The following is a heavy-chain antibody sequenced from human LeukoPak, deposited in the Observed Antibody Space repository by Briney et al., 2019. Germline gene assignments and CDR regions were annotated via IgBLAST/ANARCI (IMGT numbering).Heavy chain of an antibody. CDR2: IIPIFGTA. J-gene: IGHJ4*02. Sequence: SVKVPCNASGGTFSSYANSWVRQAPGQGLEWMGGIIPIFGTANYAQKFQGRVTITTDESTSTGYMELSSLRSEEPAVYYCARQEIVGATTALDYWGQGTLVTVSS. D-gene: IGHD1-26*01. CDR1: GGTFSSYA. V-gene: IGHV1-69*05. CDR3: ARQEIVGATTALDY.